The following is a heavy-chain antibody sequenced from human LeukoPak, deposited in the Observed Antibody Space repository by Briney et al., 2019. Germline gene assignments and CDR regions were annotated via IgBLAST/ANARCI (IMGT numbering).Heavy chain of an antibody. J-gene: IGHJ4*02. CDR2: IIPIFGTA. CDR1: GGSFSSYA. Sequence: GASVKVSCKASGGSFSSYAIIWVRQAPGQGLEWMGGIIPIFGTANYAQKFQGRVTITADESTSTAYMELSSLRSEDTAVYYCARESGYCSSTSCFPFDYWGQGTLVTVSS. D-gene: IGHD2-2*01. V-gene: IGHV1-69*13. CDR3: ARESGYCSSTSCFPFDY.